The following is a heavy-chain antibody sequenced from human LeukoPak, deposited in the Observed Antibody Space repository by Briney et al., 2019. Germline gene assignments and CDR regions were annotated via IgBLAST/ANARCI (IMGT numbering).Heavy chain of an antibody. J-gene: IGHJ4*02. CDR2: ISSSSSYI. Sequence: GGSLRLSCAASGFTFSSYSMNWVRQAPGKGLEWVSSISSSSSYIYYTDSVKGRFTISRDNAKNSLYLQMNSQRAEDTAVYYCARAVPAAIFDYWGQGTLVTVSS. CDR3: ARAVPAAIFDY. CDR1: GFTFSSYS. D-gene: IGHD2-2*01. V-gene: IGHV3-21*01.